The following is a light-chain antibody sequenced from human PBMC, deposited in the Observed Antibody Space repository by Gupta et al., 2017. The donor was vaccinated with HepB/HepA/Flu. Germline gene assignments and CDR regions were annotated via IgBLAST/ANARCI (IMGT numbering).Light chain of an antibody. Sequence: QSALTHPPSASGSPGQSVTISCTGTSSDVGGYNYVSWYQQHPGKAPKLLIYEVSKRPSGVPDRFSGSKSGNTASLTISGLQAEDEADYYCHSYAGSNVGVFGTATRVTVL. J-gene: IGLJ1*01. CDR3: HSYAGSNVGV. CDR2: EVS. V-gene: IGLV2-8*01. CDR1: SSDVGGYNY.